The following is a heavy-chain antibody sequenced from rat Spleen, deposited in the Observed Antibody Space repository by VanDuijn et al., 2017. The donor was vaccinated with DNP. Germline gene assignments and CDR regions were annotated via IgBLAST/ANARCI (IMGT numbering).Heavy chain of an antibody. CDR1: GFTFSSYW. CDR2: IIYDGSGT. V-gene: IGHV5-29*01. J-gene: IGHJ4*01. Sequence: EVQLVESGGGLVQPGRSLKLSCAASGFTFSSYWMFWVRQAPGKGLEWVATIIYDGSGTYYGDSVKGRFTISRDNAKSTLYLQMDSLRSEDTATYYCATQRSGYTMDAWGQGTSVTVSS. D-gene: IGHD4-3*01. CDR3: ATQRSGYTMDA.